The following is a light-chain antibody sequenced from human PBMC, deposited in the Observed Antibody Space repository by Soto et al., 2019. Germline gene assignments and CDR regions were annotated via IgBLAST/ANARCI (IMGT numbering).Light chain of an antibody. CDR1: SSDVGGYNY. CDR2: DVT. J-gene: IGLJ2*01. CDR3: CSYGGSYTLI. V-gene: IGLV2-11*01. Sequence: QSALTQPRSVSGSPGQSVTVSCTGTSSDVGGYNYVSWYQQHPGKAPKLIISDVTNRPSGVPDRFSGSKSGNTASLTISGLQGEDEAEYYCCSYGGSYTLIFGGGTKLPS.